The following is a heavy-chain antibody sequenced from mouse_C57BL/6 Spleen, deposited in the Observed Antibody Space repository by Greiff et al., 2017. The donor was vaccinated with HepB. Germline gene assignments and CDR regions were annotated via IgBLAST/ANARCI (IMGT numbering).Heavy chain of an antibody. J-gene: IGHJ2*01. CDR3: ARGLGYFDY. CDR2: INYDGSST. CDR1: GFTFSDYY. Sequence: VQLKESEGGLVQPGSSMKLSCTASGFTFSDYYMAWVRQVPEKGLEWVANINYDGSSTYYLDSLKSRFIISRDNAKNILYLQMSSLKSEDTATYYCARGLGYFDYWGQGTTLTVSS. V-gene: IGHV5-16*01. D-gene: IGHD4-1*01.